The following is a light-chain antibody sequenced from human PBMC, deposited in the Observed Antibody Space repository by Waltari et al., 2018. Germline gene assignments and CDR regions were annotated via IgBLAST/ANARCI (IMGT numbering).Light chain of an antibody. CDR3: AAWDDSLSAWV. J-gene: IGLJ3*02. V-gene: IGLV1-47*01. CDR2: RNN. Sequence: QSVLTQPPSASGTPGQRVTISCSGSGSNIGSNYVYWYQQLPGTAPKLLSHRNNQRPSGVPNRFSGSKSGTSASLAISGLRSEYEADYYCAAWDDSLSAWVFGGGTKLTVL. CDR1: GSNIGSNY.